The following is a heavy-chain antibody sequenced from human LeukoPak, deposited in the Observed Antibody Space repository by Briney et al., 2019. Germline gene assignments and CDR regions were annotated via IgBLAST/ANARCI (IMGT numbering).Heavy chain of an antibody. D-gene: IGHD2-2*01. J-gene: IGHJ4*02. V-gene: IGHV3-74*01. CDR3: ASGVIVVVPAAKDSFDY. CDR2: IASDGSST. CDR1: GFTFSSYW. Sequence: PGGSLRLSCAASGFTFSSYWMNWVRQAPGKGLVWVSRIASDGSSTTYADSVKGRFSISRDNAKNSLYLQMNSLRDEDTAVYYCASGVIVVVPAAKDSFDYWGQGTLVTVSS.